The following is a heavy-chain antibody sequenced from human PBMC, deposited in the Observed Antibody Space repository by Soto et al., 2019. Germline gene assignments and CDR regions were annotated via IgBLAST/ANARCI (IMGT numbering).Heavy chain of an antibody. V-gene: IGHV3-73*02. CDR3: TSHPTYYDFWGGYYRGGGEYYDYYGMDV. D-gene: IGHD3-3*01. Sequence: EVQLVESGGGLVQPGGSLKLSCAASGFTFSGSAMHWVRQASGKGLEWVGRIRSKANSYATAYAASVKGRFTISRDDAKNPGYLQLNSLKTEEKAVYYCTSHPTYYDFWGGYYRGGGEYYDYYGMDVWGQGTTVTVSS. CDR1: GFTFSGSA. CDR2: IRSKANSYAT. J-gene: IGHJ6*02.